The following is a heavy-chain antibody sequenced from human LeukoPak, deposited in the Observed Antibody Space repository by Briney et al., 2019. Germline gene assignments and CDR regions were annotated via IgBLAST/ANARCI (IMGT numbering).Heavy chain of an antibody. CDR1: GFTFSYYW. CDR3: ARDSGFQYYSGMDI. CDR2: IKQDGSER. V-gene: IGHV3-7*01. D-gene: IGHD1-26*01. Sequence: GGSLRLSCAASGFTFSYYWMSWVRQAPGKGLEWVAIIKQDGSERFYVDSVKGRFTTSRDNAKNSLFLEMNSLRAEDTAVYYCARDSGFQYYSGMDIWGQGTTVTVSS. J-gene: IGHJ6*02.